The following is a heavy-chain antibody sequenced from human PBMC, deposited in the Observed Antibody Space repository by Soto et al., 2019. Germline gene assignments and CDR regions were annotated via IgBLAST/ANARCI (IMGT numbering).Heavy chain of an antibody. J-gene: IGHJ4*02. D-gene: IGHD1-20*01. V-gene: IGHV1-18*01. CDR2: ISAYNGNT. CDR1: GYTFTSCG. CDR3: ARGRVTGTAYFDY. Sequence: QGQLVQSGAEVKKPGASVQVSCKASGYTFTSCGISWGRQAPGQGLEWMGWISAYNGNTNYAQKLQGRVTMTTDTSTSTAYMDLRSLRSEDKAVYYCARGRVTGTAYFDYWGQGTLVTVSS.